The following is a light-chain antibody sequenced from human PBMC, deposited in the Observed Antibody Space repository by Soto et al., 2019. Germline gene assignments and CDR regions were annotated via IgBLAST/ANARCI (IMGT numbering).Light chain of an antibody. V-gene: IGLV2-14*01. J-gene: IGLJ2*01. CDR3: SSYTSSSTVV. CDR1: SHDVGGYNY. CDR2: DVS. Sequence: QSVLTQPASVSGSPGQSIAIYCTGTSHDVGGYNYVSWYQQHPGKAPKLMIYDVSARPSGVSNRFSGSKSDDTASLTISGLQAEDEADYYCSSYTSSSTVVFGGGTKLTVL.